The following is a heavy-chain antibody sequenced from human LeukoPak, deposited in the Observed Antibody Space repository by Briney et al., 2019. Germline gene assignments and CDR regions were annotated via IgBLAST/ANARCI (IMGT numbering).Heavy chain of an antibody. D-gene: IGHD1-26*01. CDR2: ISSSGSTI. V-gene: IGHV3-48*03. J-gene: IGHJ2*01. CDR3: ARQHYLSWYFDL. CDR1: GFTFSSYE. Sequence: PGGSLRLSCAASGFTFSSYEMNWVRQAPGKGLEGGSYISSSGSTIYYADSVKGRFTISRDNAKNSLYLQMNSLRAEDTAVYYCARQHYLSWYFDLWGRGTLVTVSS.